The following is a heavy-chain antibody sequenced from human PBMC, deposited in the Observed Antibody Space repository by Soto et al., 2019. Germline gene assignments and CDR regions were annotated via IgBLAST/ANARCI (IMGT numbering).Heavy chain of an antibody. CDR1: GFAFSHYW. CDR3: ARDRGGRSGKDV. Sequence: QVVESGGGLVQPGGSLRLSCAASGFAFSHYWMFWVRQAPGMGLEWVANIKEDGRERNYVDSVKGRFTISRDNGKNSLYLEMNSLRSEDTAVYYCARDRGGRSGKDVWGKGTTVTVSS. CDR2: IKEDGRER. V-gene: IGHV3-7*01. D-gene: IGHD3-16*01. J-gene: IGHJ6*04.